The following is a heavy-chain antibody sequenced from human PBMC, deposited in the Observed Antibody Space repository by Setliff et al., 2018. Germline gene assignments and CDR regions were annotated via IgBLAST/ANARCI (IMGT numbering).Heavy chain of an antibody. V-gene: IGHV1-18*01. CDR1: GGTFRSDG. Sequence: ASVKVSCKASGGTFRSDGFNWVRQAPGQGLEWMGWSNNYSFKTNYPQKFLGRVTVTTDTSTGTAYMELGSLTSDDTAIYYCARINFYVSSGYYYAPDYWGPGTLVTVSS. CDR2: SNNYSFKT. J-gene: IGHJ4*02. D-gene: IGHD3-22*01. CDR3: ARINFYVSSGYYYAPDY.